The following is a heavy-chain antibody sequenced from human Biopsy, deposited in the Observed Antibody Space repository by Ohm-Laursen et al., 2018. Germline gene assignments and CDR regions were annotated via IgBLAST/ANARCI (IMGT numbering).Heavy chain of an antibody. D-gene: IGHD2-15*01. V-gene: IGHV1-8*01. CDR2: MNPNSGKT. CDR3: AIEGRTYSKPFDY. J-gene: IGHJ4*02. CDR1: GYTFISYD. Sequence: ASVKVSCNASGYTFISYDIDWVRQATGQGLEWMGWMNPNSGKTGYAQKFQGRVTMTTNTSVNTAYMELSSLTFEDTAVYYCAIEGRTYSKPFDYWGQGSQVIVSS.